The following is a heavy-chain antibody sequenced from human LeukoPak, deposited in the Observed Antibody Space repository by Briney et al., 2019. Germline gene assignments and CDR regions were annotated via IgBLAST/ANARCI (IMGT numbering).Heavy chain of an antibody. CDR1: GFTFSSYA. V-gene: IGHV3-30-3*01. CDR2: ISYDGSNK. J-gene: IGHJ4*02. CDR3: ARNYCSGGSCFIPYFDY. Sequence: GGSLRLSCAASGFTFSSYAMPWVRQAPGKGLEGVAVISYDGSNKYYADSVKGRFTISRDNSKNTLYLQMNSLRAEDTAVYYCARNYCSGGSCFIPYFDYWGQGTLVTVSS. D-gene: IGHD2-15*01.